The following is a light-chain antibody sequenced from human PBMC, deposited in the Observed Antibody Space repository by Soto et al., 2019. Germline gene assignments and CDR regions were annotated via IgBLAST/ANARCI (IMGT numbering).Light chain of an antibody. CDR2: WAS. J-gene: IGKJ5*01. V-gene: IGKV4-1*01. Sequence: EILMTQSPATLSVSPGERATLSWRASQSVSSNLAWYQQKPGQPPKLLIYWASTRESGVPDRFSGSGSGTHFTLTISSLKPEDVAVYYCQQYYSHPMTFGHGTRLEIK. CDR1: QSVSSN. CDR3: QQYYSHPMT.